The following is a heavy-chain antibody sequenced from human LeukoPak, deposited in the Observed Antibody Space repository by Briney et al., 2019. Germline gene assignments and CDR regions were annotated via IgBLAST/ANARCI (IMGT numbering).Heavy chain of an antibody. CDR3: AKKVRSPGYSYGYFSY. V-gene: IGHV3-23*01. Sequence: GGSLRLSCAASGFTFSSYAMSWVRQAPGKGLEWVSAIKGSGGGTYYADSVKGRFTISRDNSKNTLYLQMNSLRAEDTAVSYCAKKVRSPGYSYGYFSYSGQGNLVTVSS. CDR2: IKGSGGGT. D-gene: IGHD5-18*01. J-gene: IGHJ4*02. CDR1: GFTFSSYA.